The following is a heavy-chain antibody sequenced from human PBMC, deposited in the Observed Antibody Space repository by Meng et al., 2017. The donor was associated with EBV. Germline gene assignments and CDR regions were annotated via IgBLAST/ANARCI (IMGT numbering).Heavy chain of an antibody. D-gene: IGHD6-19*01. J-gene: IGHJ5*02. CDR1: GDSISSFYY. V-gene: IGHV4-39*01. CDR2: VPYTGTT. CDR3: ARPFPSWQSPRLDPFGA. Sequence: QLQLRESGPGQVKPSEXLSLTCTGPGDSISSFYYWGWIRQPPGRGLEWIGSVPYTGTTYYSPSLKSRVTVSVDTSKNQFSLRLTSVTAADTAVYYCARPFPSWQSPRLDPFGAWGQGTLVTVSS.